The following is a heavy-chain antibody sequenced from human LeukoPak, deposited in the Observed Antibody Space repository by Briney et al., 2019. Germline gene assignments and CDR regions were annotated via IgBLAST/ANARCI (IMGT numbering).Heavy chain of an antibody. CDR2: ISNTGSAI. Sequence: GGSLRPSCAASGFIFSDYYMSWIRQPPGKGLEWISYISNTGSAIYYADSVKGRFTISRDNAKNSLYLQMNSLRAEDTAVYYCARGHSSSPNWFDPWGQGTLVTVSS. CDR1: GFIFSDYY. D-gene: IGHD6-13*01. V-gene: IGHV3-11*04. J-gene: IGHJ5*02. CDR3: ARGHSSSPNWFDP.